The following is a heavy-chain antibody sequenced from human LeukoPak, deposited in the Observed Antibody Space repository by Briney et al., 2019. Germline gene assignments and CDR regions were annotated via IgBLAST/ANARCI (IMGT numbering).Heavy chain of an antibody. Sequence: PGGSLRLSCAASGFAFSSYSMNWVRQAPGKGLEWVSSISSSSYIYYADSVKGRFTISRDNAKNSLYLQMNSLRAEDTAVYYCARGRAITMVRGVLVYWGQGTLVTVSS. J-gene: IGHJ4*02. CDR3: ARGRAITMVRGVLVY. CDR1: GFAFSSYS. CDR2: ISSSSYI. V-gene: IGHV3-21*01. D-gene: IGHD3-10*01.